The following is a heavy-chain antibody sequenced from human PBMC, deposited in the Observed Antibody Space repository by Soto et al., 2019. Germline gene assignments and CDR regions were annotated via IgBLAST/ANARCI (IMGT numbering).Heavy chain of an antibody. V-gene: IGHV4-30-2*01. CDR3: ARDRVAAPRAGFDY. CDR2: IYHSGST. CDR1: GGSISSGGYS. J-gene: IGHJ4*02. Sequence: SETLSLTCAVSGGSISSGGYSWSWIRQPPGKGMEWIGYIYHSGSTYYNPSLKSRVTISVDKSKNQFSLKLSSVTAADTAVYYCARDRVAAPRAGFDYWGQGTLVTVSS. D-gene: IGHD6-19*01.